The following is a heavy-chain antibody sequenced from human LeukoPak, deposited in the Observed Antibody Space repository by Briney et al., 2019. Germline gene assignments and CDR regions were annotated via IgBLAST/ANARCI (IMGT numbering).Heavy chain of an antibody. Sequence: PSETLSLTCSVSGGSIRSYYWSWIRQPPGKGLEWIGHIYHSGSTNYNPSLKSRVTMSVDTSKNQLSLNLYSVTPADTAAYYCAGGGQWLVYDCWGQGTLVTVSS. CDR1: GGSIRSYY. V-gene: IGHV4-59*01. CDR3: AGGGQWLVYDC. CDR2: IYHSGST. D-gene: IGHD6-19*01. J-gene: IGHJ4*02.